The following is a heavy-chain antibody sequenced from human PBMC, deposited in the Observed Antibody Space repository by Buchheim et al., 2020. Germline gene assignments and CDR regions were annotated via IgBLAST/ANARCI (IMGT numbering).Heavy chain of an antibody. J-gene: IGHJ5*02. CDR3: ERRTLILPSMGWFDP. D-gene: IGHD2-15*01. Sequence: EVRLVQSGAEVKKAGESLTISCKGSGYSFDTYWIGWVRQMPGKGLEWMGIIYPHDADARYSPSPQGRVTTSADTSITTAYPQEDSQRAADTAIYYCERRTLILPSMGWFDPWGQGTL. V-gene: IGHV5-51*01. CDR2: IYPHDADA. CDR1: GYSFDTYW.